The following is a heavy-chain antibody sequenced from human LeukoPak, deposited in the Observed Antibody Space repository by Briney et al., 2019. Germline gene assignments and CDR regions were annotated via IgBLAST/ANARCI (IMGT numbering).Heavy chain of an antibody. CDR3: ARHVYGEGMVV. J-gene: IGHJ6*04. CDR2: IHPSEGT. D-gene: IGHD4-17*01. CDR1: GGSLNGYY. Sequence: SETLSLTCTVSGGSLNGYYWGWIRQPPGKGLECIGYIHPSEGTAHNDSLKSRLTISLYTSYNHISLTLSSVTAADTAVYYCARHVYGEGMVVWGKGTTVTVSS. V-gene: IGHV4-4*09.